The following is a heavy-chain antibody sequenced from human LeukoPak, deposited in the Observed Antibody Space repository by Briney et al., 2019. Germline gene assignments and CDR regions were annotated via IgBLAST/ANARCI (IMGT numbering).Heavy chain of an antibody. Sequence: PSETLSVTCTVSGGSISSYYWSWVRQAPGKGLEWVSVIYSGGSTYYADSVKGRFTISRDNSKNTLYLQMNSLRAEDTAVYYCARAEMATILFNYWGQGTLVTVSS. CDR2: IYSGGST. V-gene: IGHV3-66*01. CDR1: GGSISSYY. D-gene: IGHD5-24*01. J-gene: IGHJ4*02. CDR3: ARAEMATILFNY.